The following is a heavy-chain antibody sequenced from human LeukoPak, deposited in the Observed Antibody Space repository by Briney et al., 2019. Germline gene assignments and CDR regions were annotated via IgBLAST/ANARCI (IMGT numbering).Heavy chain of an antibody. V-gene: IGHV1-18*01. Sequence: ASVTVSCKASGYTFTSYGISWVRQAPGQGLDWVGWISAYNGNTNYPQKLQGRVTMTTDTSTSTAYMELRSLRSDDTAVYYCARVYSSSWYINVDPWGQGTLVTVSS. D-gene: IGHD6-13*01. J-gene: IGHJ5*02. CDR1: GYTFTSYG. CDR2: ISAYNGNT. CDR3: ARVYSSSWYINVDP.